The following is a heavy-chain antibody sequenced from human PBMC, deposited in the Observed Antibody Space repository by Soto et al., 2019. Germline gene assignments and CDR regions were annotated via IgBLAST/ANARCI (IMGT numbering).Heavy chain of an antibody. D-gene: IGHD1-26*01. J-gene: IGHJ3*02. CDR3: ARDAPYLLDAFEM. Sequence: QVQLQESGPGLVKPSETLSLTCTVSADSISSYYWSWIRQPPGKGLEWIGYIYRSGSANHNPSLQSRVTISLDTSKNQIPLKLSSLTAADTDLYYCARDAPYLLDAFEMWGQGTVVTVSS. CDR1: ADSISSYY. V-gene: IGHV4-59*01. CDR2: IYRSGSA.